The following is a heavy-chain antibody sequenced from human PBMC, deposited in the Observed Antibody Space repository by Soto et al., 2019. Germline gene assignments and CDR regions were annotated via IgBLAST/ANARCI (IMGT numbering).Heavy chain of an antibody. Sequence: GGSLRLSCAASGFTFSSYSMNWVRQAPGKGLEWVSYISSSSSTIYYADSVKGRFTISRDNAKNSLYLQMNSLRDEDTAVYYCARDGSYYDFWSGYSSNWFDPWGQGTLVTVSS. D-gene: IGHD3-3*01. CDR1: GFTFSSYS. J-gene: IGHJ5*02. V-gene: IGHV3-48*02. CDR2: ISSSSSTI. CDR3: ARDGSYYDFWSGYSSNWFDP.